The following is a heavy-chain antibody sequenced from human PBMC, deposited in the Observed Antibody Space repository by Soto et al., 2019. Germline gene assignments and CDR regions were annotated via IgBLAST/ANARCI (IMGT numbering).Heavy chain of an antibody. Sequence: EVQLVESGGGLVQPGGSLRLSCAASGFTFSSYSMNWVRQAPGKGLEWVSYISSSSSTIYYADSGKGRFTISRDNAKNSLYLQMNSLRDEDTAVYYCARKNTYYYDSSGRMDVWGQGTTVTVSS. CDR2: ISSSSSTI. CDR1: GFTFSSYS. V-gene: IGHV3-48*02. CDR3: ARKNTYYYDSSGRMDV. D-gene: IGHD3-22*01. J-gene: IGHJ6*02.